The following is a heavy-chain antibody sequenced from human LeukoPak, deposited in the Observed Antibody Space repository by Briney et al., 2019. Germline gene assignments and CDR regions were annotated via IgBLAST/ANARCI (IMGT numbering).Heavy chain of an antibody. CDR3: ARDHEPPVSCSSTSCYEGAFDI. V-gene: IGHV3-66*01. CDR2: IYSGGGT. D-gene: IGHD2-2*01. CDR1: GLTVSSNY. Sequence: PGGSLRLSCAASGLTVSSNYMSWVRQAPGKGLEWVSVIYSGGGTYYADSVKGRFTISRDNSKNTLYLQMNSLRAEDTAVYYCARDHEPPVSCSSTSCYEGAFDIWGQGTMVTVSS. J-gene: IGHJ3*02.